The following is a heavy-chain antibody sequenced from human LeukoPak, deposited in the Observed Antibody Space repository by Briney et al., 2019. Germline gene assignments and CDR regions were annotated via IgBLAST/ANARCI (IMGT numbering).Heavy chain of an antibody. CDR1: GGSFSGYY. D-gene: IGHD1-26*01. V-gene: IGHV4-34*01. J-gene: IGHJ5*02. Sequence: SETLSLTCAVYGGSFSGYYWSWIRQPPGKGLEWIGEINHSGSTNYNPSLKSRVTISVDTSKNQFSLKLGSLTAADTAVYYCARLYWEIRLDHWGQGTLATVSS. CDR3: ARLYWEIRLDH. CDR2: INHSGST.